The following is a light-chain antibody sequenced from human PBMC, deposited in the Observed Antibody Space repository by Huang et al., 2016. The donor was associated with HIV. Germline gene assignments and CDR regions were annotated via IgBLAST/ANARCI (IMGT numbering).Light chain of an antibody. CDR3: QQYSTIPT. CDR1: QTFLYNSKSDSF. CDR2: GAS. J-gene: IGKJ4*01. V-gene: IGKV4-1*01. Sequence: DIVVTQSPDSLAVSLGARATINCKSSQTFLYNSKSDSFIAWYQQRPGQSPKLHSHGASARQSGVPERFSGSVSETNFTLTINGLQPEDVAIYFCQQYSTIPTFGGGTKVDI.